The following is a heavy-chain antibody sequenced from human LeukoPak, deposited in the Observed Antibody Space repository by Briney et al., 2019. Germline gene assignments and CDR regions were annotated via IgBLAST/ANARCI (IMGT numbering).Heavy chain of an antibody. J-gene: IGHJ4*02. Sequence: GGSLRLSCAASGFTFSSYWMSWVRQAPGKGLEGVANIKQDGSEKNYLDSVKGRFTISRDNAKNSLYLQMNSLRAEDAAVFYCVRVGVWAAGRFWLDYWGQGTLVIVSS. V-gene: IGHV3-7*01. CDR2: IKQDGSEK. CDR3: VRVGVWAAGRFWLDY. CDR1: GFTFSSYW. D-gene: IGHD6-13*01.